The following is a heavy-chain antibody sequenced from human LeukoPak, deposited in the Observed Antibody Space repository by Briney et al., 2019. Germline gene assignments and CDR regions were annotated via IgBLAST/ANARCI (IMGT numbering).Heavy chain of an antibody. J-gene: IGHJ4*02. V-gene: IGHV5-51*01. D-gene: IGHD3-3*01. CDR3: ARGVDFWSGSPYFDF. CDR2: IYPGDPET. Sequence: GASLKISCKASGSSFNSYYIGWVRQMHGKGLEWMGMIYPGDPETRYSPSFQGRVTITLDRSITTAYLRFNNLKASDTAMYYCARGVDFWSGSPYFDFWGQGTLVTVSS. CDR1: GSSFNSYY.